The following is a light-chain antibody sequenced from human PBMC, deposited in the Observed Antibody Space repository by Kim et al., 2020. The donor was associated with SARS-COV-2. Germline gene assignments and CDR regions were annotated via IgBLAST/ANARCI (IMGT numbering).Light chain of an antibody. V-gene: IGLV3-25*03. Sequence: SYELTQPPSVSVSPRQTARITCSGDALPEKQTYWYQQKSGQAPLLLIYKDSERPSGIPGRFSGSSSGTTVTLTISGVQAEDDADYYCQSADGSGTYVFGTGTKVTVL. CDR3: QSADGSGTYV. J-gene: IGLJ1*01. CDR2: KDS. CDR1: ALPEKQ.